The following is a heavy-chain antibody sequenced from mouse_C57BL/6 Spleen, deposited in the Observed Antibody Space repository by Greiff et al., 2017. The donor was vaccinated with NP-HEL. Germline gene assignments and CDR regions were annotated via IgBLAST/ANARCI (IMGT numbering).Heavy chain of an antibody. Sequence: QVQLKQPGAELVKPGASVKLSCKASGYTFTSYWMHWVKQRPGQGLEWIGMIHPNSGSTNYNEKFKSKATLTVDKSSSTAYMQLSRLTSEDSAVYYCVYYGSSYDLAWFAYWGQGTLVTVSA. J-gene: IGHJ3*01. CDR2: IHPNSGST. CDR3: VYYGSSYDLAWFAY. CDR1: GYTFTSYW. D-gene: IGHD1-1*01. V-gene: IGHV1-64*01.